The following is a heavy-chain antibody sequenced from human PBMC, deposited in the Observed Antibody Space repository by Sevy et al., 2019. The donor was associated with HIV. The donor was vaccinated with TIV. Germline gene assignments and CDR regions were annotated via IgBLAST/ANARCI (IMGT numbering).Heavy chain of an antibody. Sequence: ASVKVSCKVSGYTLTELSMHWVRQAPGKGLEWMGGFDPEDGETIYAQKFQGRVTMTEDTSTDTAYMELSSLRSEDTAVYYCATYKDYYDSSGYYHRYFDYWGQGTLVTVSS. CDR2: FDPEDGET. D-gene: IGHD3-22*01. V-gene: IGHV1-24*01. CDR3: ATYKDYYDSSGYYHRYFDY. J-gene: IGHJ4*02. CDR1: GYTLTELS.